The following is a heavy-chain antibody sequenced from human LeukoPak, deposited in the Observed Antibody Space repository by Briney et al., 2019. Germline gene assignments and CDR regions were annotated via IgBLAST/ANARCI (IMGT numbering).Heavy chain of an antibody. D-gene: IGHD2-2*01. J-gene: IGHJ6*02. V-gene: IGHV1-2*02. CDR1: GYTFTGYY. Sequence: ASVKVSCKASGYTFTGYYMHWVQQAPGQGLEWMGWINPNSGGTNYAQKLQGRVTMTTDTSTSTAYMELRSLRSDDTAVYYCAREVTPLPARYGMDVWGQGTTVTVSS. CDR2: INPNSGGT. CDR3: AREVTPLPARYGMDV.